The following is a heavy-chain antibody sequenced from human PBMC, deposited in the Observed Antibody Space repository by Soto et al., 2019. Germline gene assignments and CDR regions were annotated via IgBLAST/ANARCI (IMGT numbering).Heavy chain of an antibody. J-gene: IGHJ5*02. CDR1: GFTFSSYA. CDR3: ARAAAANNWFDP. V-gene: IGHV3-30-3*01. Sequence: QVQLVESGGGVVQPGRSLRLSCAASGFTFSSYAMHWVRQAPGKGLEWVAVISDDGSNKYYADSVKGRFTISRDNSKNTLYLQMNSLRAEDTAVYYCARAAAANNWFDPWGQGTLVTVSS. D-gene: IGHD6-13*01. CDR2: ISDDGSNK.